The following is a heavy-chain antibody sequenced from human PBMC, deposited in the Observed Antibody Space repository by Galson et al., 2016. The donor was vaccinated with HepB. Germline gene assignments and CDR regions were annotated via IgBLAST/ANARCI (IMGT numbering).Heavy chain of an antibody. CDR1: GFTVSNNY. CDR3: AREGPYNPWEPTRYFDY. Sequence: SLRLSCAASGFTVSNNYMSWVRQAPGKGLEWVAFVYNDVTTSYTDSVTGRFTITTDNSKNTLYLQMKSLRADDTAVYFCAREGPYNPWEPTRYFDYWGHGTLVTVSS. D-gene: IGHD1-14*01. V-gene: IGHV3-53*01. CDR2: VYNDVTT. J-gene: IGHJ4*01.